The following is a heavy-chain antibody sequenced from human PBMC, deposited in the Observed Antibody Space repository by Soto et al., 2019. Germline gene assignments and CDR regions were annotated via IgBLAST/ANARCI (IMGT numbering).Heavy chain of an antibody. CDR2: INASNGNA. Sequence: ASVKVSCKASGYTFRAYPIYWVRQAPGQRLECMGWINASNGNARYSEKFEGRVTFTRDTSTTTAYTEFSSLRSEDTAVYFCARDTDLTLVEYWGQGTPVTVSS. J-gene: IGHJ4*02. CDR1: GYTFRAYP. V-gene: IGHV1-3*01. D-gene: IGHD3-9*01. CDR3: ARDTDLTLVEY.